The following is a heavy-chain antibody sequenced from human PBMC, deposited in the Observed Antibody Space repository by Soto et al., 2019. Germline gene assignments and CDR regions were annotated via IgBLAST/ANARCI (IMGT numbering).Heavy chain of an antibody. D-gene: IGHD6-19*01. CDR2: IYYSGST. CDR1: GGSISSGDYY. V-gene: IGHV4-30-4*01. Sequence: QVQLQESGPGLVKPSQTLSLTCTVSGGSISSGDYYWSWIRQPPEQGLEWIGYIYYSGSTYYNPSLKSRVTISEDTSKNQFSLKLSSVTAADTAVYYCARLTPGYSSGWFIDYWGQGTLVTVSS. CDR3: ARLTPGYSSGWFIDY. J-gene: IGHJ4*02.